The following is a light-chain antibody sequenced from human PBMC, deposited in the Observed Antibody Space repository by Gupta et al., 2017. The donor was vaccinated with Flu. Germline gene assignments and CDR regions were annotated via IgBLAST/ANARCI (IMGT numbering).Light chain of an antibody. CDR1: QSLLDSDDGNTY. V-gene: IGKV2-40*01. CDR2: PLS. J-gene: IGKJ2*01. Sequence: IVMTQTPLSLPVTPGEPASISCRPSQSLLDSDDGNTYLDWYLQKPGQSPQLLIYPLSYRASGVPERFSGSGSGTDFTLKISRVEAEDVGVYYCMQRIEFPYTFGQGTKLEIK. CDR3: MQRIEFPYT.